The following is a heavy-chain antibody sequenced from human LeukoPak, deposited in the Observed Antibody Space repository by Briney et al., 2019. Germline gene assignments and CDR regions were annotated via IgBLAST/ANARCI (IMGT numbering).Heavy chain of an antibody. J-gene: IGHJ4*02. CDR3: AKGTYFDFWSGYLDY. CDR2: ISWNSGSI. CDR1: GFTFDDYA. D-gene: IGHD3-3*01. V-gene: IGHV3-9*01. Sequence: GGSLRLSCAASGFTFDDYAMHWVRQAPGKGLEWVSGISWNSGSIGYADSVKGRFTISRDNAKNSLYLQMNSLRAEDTALYYCAKGTYFDFWSGYLDYWGQGTLVTVSS.